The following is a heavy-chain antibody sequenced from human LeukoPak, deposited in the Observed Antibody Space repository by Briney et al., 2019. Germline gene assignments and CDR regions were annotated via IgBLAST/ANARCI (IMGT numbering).Heavy chain of an antibody. V-gene: IGHV1-69*13. CDR3: ARSNTSPPGGVHGRYYYYYMDV. CDR2: IIPIFGTA. D-gene: IGHD2-2*01. Sequence: ASVKVSSKASGGTFSSYAISWVRQAPGQGLEWMGGIIPIFGTANYAQKFQGRVTITADESTSTAYMELSSLRSEDTAVYYCARSNTSPPGGVHGRYYYYYMDVWGKGTTVTVSS. J-gene: IGHJ6*03. CDR1: GGTFSSYA.